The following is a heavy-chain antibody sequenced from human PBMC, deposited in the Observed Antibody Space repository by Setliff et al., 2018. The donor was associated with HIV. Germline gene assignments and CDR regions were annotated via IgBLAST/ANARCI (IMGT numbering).Heavy chain of an antibody. D-gene: IGHD2-2*01. CDR1: GFSVGNYY. CDR3: ARLRLFSSALDY. CDR2: IYSDGTT. V-gene: IGHV3-66*02. Sequence: PGGSLRLSCAASGFSVGNYYMAWVRQAPGKGLEWVSTIYSDGTTYHADSVKGRFTLSRDNPKNTLFLQMNSLRPEDTAVFYCARLRLFSSALDYWGQGTLVTVSS. J-gene: IGHJ4*02.